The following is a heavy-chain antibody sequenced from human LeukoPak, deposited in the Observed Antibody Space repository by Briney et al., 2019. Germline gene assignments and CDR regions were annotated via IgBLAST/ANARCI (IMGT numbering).Heavy chain of an antibody. J-gene: IGHJ4*02. CDR2: IIPIFGTA. D-gene: IGHD5-12*01. CDR3: ARTDNLHSGYDWIYYFDY. V-gene: IGHV1-69*13. CDR1: GGTFSSYA. Sequence: SVKVSCKASGGTFSSYAISWVRQAPGQGLEWMGGIIPIFGTANYAQQFQGRVTITADESMSTAYMELNSLRSEDTAVYYCARTDNLHSGYDWIYYFDYWGQGTLVTVSS.